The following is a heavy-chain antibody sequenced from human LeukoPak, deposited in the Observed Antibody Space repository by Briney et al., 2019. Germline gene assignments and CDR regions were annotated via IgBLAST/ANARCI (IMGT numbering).Heavy chain of an antibody. D-gene: IGHD2-21*01. CDR2: IKDDGSVK. Sequence: GGSLRLSCTASGFSFSSFWMSWVRQAPGKGLEWVANIKDDGSVKNLVDSLKGRFSISRDNARNSLYLQISSLRAEDTAVYYCAREVVATASAFDCWGQGTLVTVSS. CDR3: AREVVATASAFDC. CDR1: GFSFSSFW. V-gene: IGHV3-7*03. J-gene: IGHJ4*02.